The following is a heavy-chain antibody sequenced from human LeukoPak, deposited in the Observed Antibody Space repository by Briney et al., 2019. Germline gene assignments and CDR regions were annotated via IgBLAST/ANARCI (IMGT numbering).Heavy chain of an antibody. CDR1: GFTFSSFG. CDR2: ISSSSSYI. V-gene: IGHV3-21*01. D-gene: IGHD6-19*01. J-gene: IGHJ6*03. CDR3: ARESSVWSMAYYYYMDV. Sequence: PGGSLRLSCAASGFTFSSFGMNWVRQAPGKGLEWVSFISSSSSYIYYADSVKGRFTISRDNAKNSLYLQMNSLRAEDTAVYYCARESSVWSMAYYYYMDVWGKGTTVTVSS.